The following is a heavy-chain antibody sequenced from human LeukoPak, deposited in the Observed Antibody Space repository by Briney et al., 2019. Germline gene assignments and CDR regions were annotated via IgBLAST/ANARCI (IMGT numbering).Heavy chain of an antibody. CDR1: GVSISSSSYY. D-gene: IGHD2-15*01. Sequence: SETLSLTCNVSGVSISSSSYYWGWIRQPPGKGLEWIGSIYSSGSTYYNSSLKSRVTISVDTSKMHFTLELTSVTAADTAVYYCARHGLVIAAYSRNWFDPWGQGTLVTVSS. J-gene: IGHJ5*02. CDR3: ARHGLVIAAYSRNWFDP. CDR2: IYSSGST. V-gene: IGHV4-39*01.